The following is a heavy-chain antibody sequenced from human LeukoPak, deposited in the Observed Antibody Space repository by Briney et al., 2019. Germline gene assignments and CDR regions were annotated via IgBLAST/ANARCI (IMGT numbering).Heavy chain of an antibody. CDR2: ISYTGIT. D-gene: IGHD4-23*01. CDR3: AIARRGYGGNYFDY. J-gene: IGHJ4*02. Sequence: SETLSLTCTVSGGSIRSSSYYWGWIRQPPGKGLAWIGSISYTGITYYNPSLKGRVTISVDTSKNQFSLKLSSVTAADTAVYYCAIARRGYGGNYFDYWGQGTLVTVSS. CDR1: GGSIRSSSYY. V-gene: IGHV4-39*07.